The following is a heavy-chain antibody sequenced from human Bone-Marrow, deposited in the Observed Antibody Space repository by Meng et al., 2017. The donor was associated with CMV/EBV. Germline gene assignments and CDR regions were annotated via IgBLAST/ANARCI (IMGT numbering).Heavy chain of an antibody. CDR2: ISSSSSTI. V-gene: IGHV3-48*04. J-gene: IGHJ4*02. CDR1: GFTFSSYS. Sequence: GESLKISCAASGFTFSSYSMNWVRQAPGKGLEWVSYISSSSSTIYYADSVKGRFTISRDNAKNSLYLQMNSLRAEDTAVYYCARDGGNYDGFFYYWGQGTRVTVSS. CDR3: ARDGGNYDGFFYY. D-gene: IGHD3-3*01.